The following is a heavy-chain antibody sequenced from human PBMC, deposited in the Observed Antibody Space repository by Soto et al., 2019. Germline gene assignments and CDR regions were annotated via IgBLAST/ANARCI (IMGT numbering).Heavy chain of an antibody. J-gene: IGHJ6*02. CDR2: IWYDGSNK. V-gene: IGHV3-33*08. CDR1: GFTFSSYG. D-gene: IGHD6-6*01. CDR3: ARPSSSLNLYYYYGMDV. Sequence: GGSLRLSCAASGFTFSSYGMHWVRQAPGKGLEWVAVIWYDGSNKYYADSVKGRLTISRDNSKNTLYLQMNSLRAEDTAVYYCARPSSSLNLYYYYGMDVWGQGTTVTVSS.